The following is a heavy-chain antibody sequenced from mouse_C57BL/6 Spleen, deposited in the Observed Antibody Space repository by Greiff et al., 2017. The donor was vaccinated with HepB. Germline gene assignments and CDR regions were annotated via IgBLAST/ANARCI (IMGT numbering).Heavy chain of an antibody. CDR1: GYSITSDY. Sequence: VQLQQSGPGLAKPSQTLSLTCSVTGYSITSDYWNWIRKFPGNKLEYMGYISYSGSTYYNPSLKSRISITRDTSKYQYYLQLNSVPTEDTATDYCARCPGSRGYFDVWGTGTTVTVSS. CDR2: ISYSGST. J-gene: IGHJ1*03. D-gene: IGHD1-1*01. V-gene: IGHV3-8*01. CDR3: ARCPGSRGYFDV.